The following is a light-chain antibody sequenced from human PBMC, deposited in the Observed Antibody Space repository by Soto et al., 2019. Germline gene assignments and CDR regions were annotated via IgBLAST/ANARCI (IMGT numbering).Light chain of an antibody. CDR2: DVR. V-gene: IGLV2-14*01. Sequence: QSVLTQAASVSGSPGQSITISRTGTSSDVGGYNYVSWYQQHPGKAPKLMIYDVRNRPSGVSNRFSGSKSGNTASLTISGLQAEDEADYYCSSYTSSTTLYVFGTGTKVTVL. CDR1: SSDVGGYNY. J-gene: IGLJ1*01. CDR3: SSYTSSTTLYV.